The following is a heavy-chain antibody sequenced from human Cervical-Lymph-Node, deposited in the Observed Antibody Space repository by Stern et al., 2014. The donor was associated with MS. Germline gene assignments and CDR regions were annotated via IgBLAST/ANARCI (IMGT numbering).Heavy chain of an antibody. CDR2: IIPIFGTA. J-gene: IGHJ6*02. V-gene: IGHV1-69*01. CDR1: GGTFSSYA. CDR3: ARKTNDFWSGYPQYYYYYGMDV. Sequence: VQLEESGAEVKKPGSSVKVSCKASGGTFSSYAISWVRQAPGQGLEWMGGIIPIFGTANYAQKFQGRVTITADESTSTAYMELSSLRSEDTAVYYCARKTNDFWSGYPQYYYYYGMDVWGQGTTVTVSS. D-gene: IGHD3-3*01.